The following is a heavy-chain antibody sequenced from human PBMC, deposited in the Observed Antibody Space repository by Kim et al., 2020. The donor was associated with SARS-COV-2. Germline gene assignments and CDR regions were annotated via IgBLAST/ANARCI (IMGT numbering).Heavy chain of an antibody. Sequence: GGSLRLSCAASGFTFSSYGMHWVRQAPGKGLEWVAVISYDGSNKYYADSVKGRFTISRDNSKNTLYLQMNSLRAEDTAVYYCAKTRGGPEWLAHYYYGMDVWGQGTTVTVSS. J-gene: IGHJ6*02. CDR2: ISYDGSNK. CDR3: AKTRGGPEWLAHYYYGMDV. D-gene: IGHD6-19*01. V-gene: IGHV3-30*18. CDR1: GFTFSSYG.